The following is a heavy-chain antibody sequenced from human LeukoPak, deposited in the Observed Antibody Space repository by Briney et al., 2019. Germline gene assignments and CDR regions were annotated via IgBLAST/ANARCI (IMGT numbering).Heavy chain of an antibody. CDR3: AKDGNGDYVLYLDY. J-gene: IGHJ4*02. CDR1: GFTFSSYG. CDR2: ISYDGSNK. D-gene: IGHD4-17*01. Sequence: PGGSLRLSCAASGFTFSSYGMHWVRQAPGKGLEWVAVISYDGSNKYYADSVKGRFTISRDNSKNTLYLQMNSLRAEDTAVYYCAKDGNGDYVLYLDYWGQGTLVTVSS. V-gene: IGHV3-30*18.